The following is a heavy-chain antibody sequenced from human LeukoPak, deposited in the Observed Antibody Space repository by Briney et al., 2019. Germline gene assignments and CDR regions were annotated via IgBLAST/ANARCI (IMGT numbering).Heavy chain of an antibody. J-gene: IGHJ6*02. CDR3: ARDGSGSDYGMDV. CDR2: IYYSGST. V-gene: IGHV4-59*01. CDR1: GVSISSYY. Sequence: SETLSLTCTVSGVSISSYYWSWIRQPPGKGLEWIGYIYYSGSTNYNPSLKSRVTISVDTSKNQFSLKLSSVTAADTAVYYCARDGSGSDYGMDVWGQGTTVTVSS. D-gene: IGHD3-10*01.